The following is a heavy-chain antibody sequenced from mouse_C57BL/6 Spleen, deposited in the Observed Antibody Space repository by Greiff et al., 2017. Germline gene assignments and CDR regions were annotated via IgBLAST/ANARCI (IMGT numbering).Heavy chain of an antibody. Sequence: QVQLQQSGAELVKPGASVKLSCKASGYTFTSYWMHWVKQRPGRGLEWIGRIDPMSGGTKYNEKFKSKATLTVDKPSSTAYMQLSSLTSEDSAVYYCARGEDYYGSSYDYWGQGTTLTVSS. D-gene: IGHD1-1*01. CDR3: ARGEDYYGSSYDY. V-gene: IGHV1-72*01. CDR1: GYTFTSYW. CDR2: IDPMSGGT. J-gene: IGHJ2*01.